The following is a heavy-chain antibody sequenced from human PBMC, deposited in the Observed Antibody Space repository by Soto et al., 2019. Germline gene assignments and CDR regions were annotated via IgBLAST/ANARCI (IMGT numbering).Heavy chain of an antibody. CDR2: INHSGST. D-gene: IGHD2-2*01. CDR1: GGSFSGYY. CDR3: ARGYLVPAATFDY. J-gene: IGHJ4*02. Sequence: QVQLQQWGAGLLKPSETLSLTCAVYGGSFSGYYWSWIRQPPGKGLEWIGEINHSGSTNYNPSLKSRVTISVDTSKNQFSLKLSSVTAADTAVYYCARGYLVPAATFDYWGQGTLVTVSS. V-gene: IGHV4-34*01.